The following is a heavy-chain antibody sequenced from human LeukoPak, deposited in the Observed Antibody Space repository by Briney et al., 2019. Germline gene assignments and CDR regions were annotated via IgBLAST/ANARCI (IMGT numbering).Heavy chain of an antibody. CDR1: GFTFDDFG. Sequence: GGSLRLSCAASGFTFDDFGMSWVRQAPGKGLGWVSGINWNGGSTGYADSVKGRFTISRDNAKNSLYLQMNSLRAEDTALYYCARDHDFLGATDYWGQGTLVTVSS. J-gene: IGHJ4*02. CDR3: ARDHDFLGATDY. D-gene: IGHD1-26*01. CDR2: INWNGGST. V-gene: IGHV3-20*04.